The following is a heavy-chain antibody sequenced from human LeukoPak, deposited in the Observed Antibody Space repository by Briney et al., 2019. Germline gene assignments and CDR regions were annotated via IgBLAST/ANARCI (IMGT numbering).Heavy chain of an antibody. CDR2: IIPIFGTA. D-gene: IGHD6-13*01. CDR3: ARDHGPAAGGMDV. J-gene: IGHJ6*02. Sequence: SVKVSCKASGGTFSNYAFNWVRQAPGQGLEWMGGIIPIFGTANYAQKFQGRVTITTDESTSTAYMELSSLRSEDTAVYYCARDHGPAAGGMDVWGQGTTVTVSS. V-gene: IGHV1-69*05. CDR1: GGTFSNYA.